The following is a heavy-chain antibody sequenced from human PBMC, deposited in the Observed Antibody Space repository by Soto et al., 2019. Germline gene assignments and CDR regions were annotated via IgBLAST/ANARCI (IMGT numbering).Heavy chain of an antibody. V-gene: IGHV4-39*01. CDR1: GGSISSSSYY. J-gene: IGHJ4*02. CDR2: IYYSGST. Sequence: SETLSLTCTVSGGSISSSSYYWGWIRQPPGKGLEWIGSIYYSGSTYYNPSLKSRVTISVDTSKNQFSLKLSSVTAADTAVYYCARQRRNSFDYWGQGTLVTVS. CDR3: ARQRRNSFDY.